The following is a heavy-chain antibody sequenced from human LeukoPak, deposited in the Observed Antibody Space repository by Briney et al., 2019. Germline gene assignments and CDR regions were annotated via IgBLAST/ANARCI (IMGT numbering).Heavy chain of an antibody. CDR1: GGSISSSSYY. CDR3: ARGTNPLYNWQHEGFDY. V-gene: IGHV4-39*07. Sequence: SETLSLTCTVSGGSISSSSYYWGWIRQPPGKGLEWIGSIYYSGSTYYNPSLKSRVTISVDRPKNQFSLKMNSVSAADTAVYYCARGTNPLYNWQHEGFDYWGQGALIAVSS. J-gene: IGHJ4*02. CDR2: IYYSGST. D-gene: IGHD1-20*01.